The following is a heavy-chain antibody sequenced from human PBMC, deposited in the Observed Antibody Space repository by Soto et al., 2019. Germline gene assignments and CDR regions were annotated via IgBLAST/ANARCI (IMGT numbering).Heavy chain of an antibody. J-gene: IGHJ4*02. Sequence: EVQLLESGGGLVQPGGSLRLSCAASGFTFSSYAMSWVRQAPGKGLEWVSTITSSGGSTYYADSVKGRFTISRDNSKNTQYLQMNSLRAEDTAVYYCAKEASTVPYYFDYWGQGTLVTVSS. CDR1: GFTFSSYA. D-gene: IGHD4-17*01. CDR3: AKEASTVPYYFDY. CDR2: ITSSGGST. V-gene: IGHV3-23*01.